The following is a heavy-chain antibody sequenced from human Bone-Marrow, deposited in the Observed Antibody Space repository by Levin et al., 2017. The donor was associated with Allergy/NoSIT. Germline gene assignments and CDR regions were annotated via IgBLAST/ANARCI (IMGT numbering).Heavy chain of an antibody. D-gene: IGHD6-19*01. CDR1: GFTFNDYT. J-gene: IGHJ4*02. V-gene: IGHV3-43*01. CDR3: AKDLSPRIAVTGNIEY. Sequence: PGGSLRLSCAASGFTFNDYTMHWVRQAPQRGLEWVSLISWDASTTYYADSVRGRFTISRVNSKNALYLQMNSLTTEDTALYYCAKDLSPRIAVTGNIEYWGQGTLVTVSS. CDR2: ISWDASTT.